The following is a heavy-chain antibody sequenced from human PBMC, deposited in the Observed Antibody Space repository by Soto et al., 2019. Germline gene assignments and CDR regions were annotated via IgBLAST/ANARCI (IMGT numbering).Heavy chain of an antibody. CDR3: ARDVYCSSTSCRHPRFDY. Sequence: GGSLRLSCAASGFTFSSYWMSWVRQAPGKGLEWVANIKQDGSEKYYVDSVKGRFTISRDNAKNSLYLQMNSLRAEDTAVYYCARDVYCSSTSCRHPRFDYSGQGTLVTVSS. CDR2: IKQDGSEK. CDR1: GFTFSSYW. J-gene: IGHJ4*02. V-gene: IGHV3-7*01. D-gene: IGHD2-2*01.